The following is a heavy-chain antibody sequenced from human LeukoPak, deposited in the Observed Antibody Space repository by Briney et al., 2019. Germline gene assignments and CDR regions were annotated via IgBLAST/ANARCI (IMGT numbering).Heavy chain of an antibody. CDR2: IYRGGST. D-gene: IGHD3-10*02. V-gene: IGHV3-53*04. CDR1: RFTVRSNY. J-gene: IGHJ5*02. Sequence: PGVSPRLSCAPSRFTVRSNYMSWLRQAPGKGLEWVSVIYRGGSTYYAESVKGRLPISRHNSKNTLYLQMNSLRAEDTAVYYCARTKSVRGGPFDPWGQGTLVTVSS. CDR3: ARTKSVRGGPFDP.